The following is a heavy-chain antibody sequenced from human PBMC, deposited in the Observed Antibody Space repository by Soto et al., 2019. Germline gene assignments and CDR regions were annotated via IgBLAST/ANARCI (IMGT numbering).Heavy chain of an antibody. CDR1: GYSFACYW. J-gene: IGHJ4*02. CDR2: IDPSDSQT. D-gene: IGHD3-16*01. Sequence: GESLKISCNGSGYSFACYWIAWVRQKPGKGLEWMGRIDPSDSQTYYSPSFRGHVTISVTKSITTVFLEWSSLRASDTAMYYCARQIYDSDTGPNFQYYFDSWGQGTPVTVSS. V-gene: IGHV5-10-1*01. CDR3: ARQIYDSDTGPNFQYYFDS.